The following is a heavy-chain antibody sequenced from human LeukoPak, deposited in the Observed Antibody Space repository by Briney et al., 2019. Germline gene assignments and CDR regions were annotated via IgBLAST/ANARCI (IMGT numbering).Heavy chain of an antibody. Sequence: GGSLRLSCAASGFTFSNYNMNWVRQAPGKGLEWVSSISSSSSYIYYADSVKGRFTISRDNAKNSLYLQMNSLRAEDTAVYYCARGQIYYYDSSGHKTFDYWGQGTLVTVSS. D-gene: IGHD3-22*01. J-gene: IGHJ4*02. V-gene: IGHV3-21*01. CDR2: ISSSSSYI. CDR1: GFTFSNYN. CDR3: ARGQIYYYDSSGHKTFDY.